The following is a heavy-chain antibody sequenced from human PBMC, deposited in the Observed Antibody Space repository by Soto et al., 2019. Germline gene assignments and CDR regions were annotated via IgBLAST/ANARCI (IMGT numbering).Heavy chain of an antibody. Sequence: QVELLESGGGLVKPGGSLRLSCTASGFTFSDHCMSWIRQAPGKGLEWVSSISSTGGAIHYADSVKGRFTISRDNAKNSLYRQMNPLRAEETAVYYCARLEFSIDYYYYDLDVCGRGTTVTVSS. CDR3: ARLEFSIDYYYYDLDV. J-gene: IGHJ6*04. V-gene: IGHV3-11*01. CDR2: ISSTGGAI. D-gene: IGHD1-1*01. CDR1: GFTFSDHC.